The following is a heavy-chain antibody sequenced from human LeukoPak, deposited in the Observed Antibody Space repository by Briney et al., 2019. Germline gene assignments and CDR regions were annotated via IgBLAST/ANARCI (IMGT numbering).Heavy chain of an antibody. CDR1: GFTFSSYA. CDR2: ISYDGSNK. V-gene: IGHV3-30*14. Sequence: GGSLRLSCAASGFTFSSYAMHWVRQAPGKGLEWVAVISYDGSNKYYADSVKGRFTISRDNSKNTLFLLMNTLRADDTAVYYCARARRGHRIPLDYWGQGTLVTVSS. D-gene: IGHD2-21*01. CDR3: ARARRGHRIPLDY. J-gene: IGHJ4*02.